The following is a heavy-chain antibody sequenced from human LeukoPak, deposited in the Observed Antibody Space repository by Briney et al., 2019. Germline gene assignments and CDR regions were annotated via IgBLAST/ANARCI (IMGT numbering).Heavy chain of an antibody. J-gene: IGHJ4*02. V-gene: IGHV4-59*11. CDR1: GGSISSHY. Sequence: SETLSLACTVSGGSISSHYWSWIRQPPGKGLEWIGYIYYSVSTNYNPSLKSRVTISVDTSKNQFSLKLSSVTAADTAVYYCARALRLAPFDYWGQGTLVTVSS. D-gene: IGHD3-3*01. CDR2: IYYSVST. CDR3: ARALRLAPFDY.